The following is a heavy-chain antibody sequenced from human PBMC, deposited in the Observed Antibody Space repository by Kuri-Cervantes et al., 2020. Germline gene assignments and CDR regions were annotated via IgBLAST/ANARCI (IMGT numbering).Heavy chain of an antibody. CDR3: ARDWEAARVFDY. V-gene: IGHV4-34*01. J-gene: IGHJ4*02. CDR1: GGSFSGYY. Sequence: SETLSLTCAVYGGSFSGYYWSWIRQPPGKGLEWIGEINHSGSTNYNPSLKSRVTISVDTSKNQFSLKLSSVTAADTAVYYCARDWEAARVFDYWGQGTLVTVSS. D-gene: IGHD6-6*01. CDR2: INHSGST.